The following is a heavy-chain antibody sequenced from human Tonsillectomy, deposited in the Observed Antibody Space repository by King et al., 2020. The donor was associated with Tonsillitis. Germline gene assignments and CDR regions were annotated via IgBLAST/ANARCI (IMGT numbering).Heavy chain of an antibody. CDR3: ARLDYYGSGSYWYLDL. Sequence: QLQESGPGLVKPSETLSLTCTVSGSINGSCWSWIRQPPGKGLEWIGYSYYGGTTNYNPPLRSRVTISVDTSKNQFSLKLSSVTAADTAVYYCARLDYYGSGSYWYLDLWGRGTLVTVSS. CDR1: GSINGSC. J-gene: IGHJ2*01. CDR2: SYYGGTT. V-gene: IGHV4-59*08. D-gene: IGHD3-10*01.